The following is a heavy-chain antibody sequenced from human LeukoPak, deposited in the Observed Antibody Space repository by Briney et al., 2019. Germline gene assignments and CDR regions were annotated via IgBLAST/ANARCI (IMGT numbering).Heavy chain of an antibody. D-gene: IGHD3-22*01. V-gene: IGHV4-39*02. CDR2: IYSSGIT. CDR1: GGSISSRRYY. J-gene: IGHJ1*01. Sequence: SETLSLTCTVSGGSISSRRYYWGWIRQPPGEGLEWIANIYSSGITYQNPSLKSRVTISVDTSKTHFSLKLSSLTAADTAVYYCAIQFYDSSGYYFQHWGQGTPVTVSS. CDR3: AIQFYDSSGYYFQH.